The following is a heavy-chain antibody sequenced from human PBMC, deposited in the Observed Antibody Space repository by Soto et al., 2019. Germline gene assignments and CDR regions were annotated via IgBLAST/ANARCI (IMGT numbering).Heavy chain of an antibody. V-gene: IGHV1-3*01. CDR2: INAGNGNT. D-gene: IGHD3-22*01. CDR3: ARGDSSGLSPFDY. J-gene: IGHJ4*02. Sequence: ASVKGSCKASGYTSTIYAMHWVRQAPGQRLEWMGWINAGNGNTKYYADSVKGRFTISRDNSKNTLYLQMNSLRAEDTAVYYCARGDSSGLSPFDYWGQGTLVTVSS. CDR1: GYTSTIYA.